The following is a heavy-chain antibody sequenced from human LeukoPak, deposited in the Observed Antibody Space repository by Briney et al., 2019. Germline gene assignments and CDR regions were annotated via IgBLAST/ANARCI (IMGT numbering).Heavy chain of an antibody. V-gene: IGHV3-9*01. CDR2: ISWSGGSI. J-gene: IGHJ4*02. CDR1: GFTFGGYA. D-gene: IGHD3-16*01. Sequence: GGSLRLSCAASGFTFGGYAMSWVRQAPGKGLEWVSGISWSGGSICYADSVKGRFTISRDNAKNSLYLQMNSLRAEATALSYCAKGRGFGVNAPNDYWGQGTLVTVSS. CDR3: AKGRGFGVNAPNDY.